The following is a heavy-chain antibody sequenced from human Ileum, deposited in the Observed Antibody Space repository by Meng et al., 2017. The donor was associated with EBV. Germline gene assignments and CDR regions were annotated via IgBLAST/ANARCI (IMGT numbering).Heavy chain of an antibody. V-gene: IGHV1-69*06. CDR3: ARGTGADY. CDR2: IIPALGTP. J-gene: IGHJ4*02. Sequence: QVQLVQSGPAVKNPGSLVKVSCKSSGSTFSVYGITWVRQAPGQRLEWMGGIIPALGTPKYARKFQDRLTITADKSTSTGYMELHSLTSNDTAVYFCARGTGADYWGQGTLVTVSS. CDR1: GSTFSVYG. D-gene: IGHD3-10*01.